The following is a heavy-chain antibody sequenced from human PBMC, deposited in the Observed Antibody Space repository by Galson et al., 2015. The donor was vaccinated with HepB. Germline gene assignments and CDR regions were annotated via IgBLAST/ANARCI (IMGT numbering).Heavy chain of an antibody. CDR1: GFTFSSYA. V-gene: IGHV3-23*01. CDR3: ARDLGNCTGGSCYFLGFDY. Sequence: SLRLSCAASGFTFSSYAMSWVRQAPGKGLEWVSTISGSGGNTFNADSVKGRFTISRDSSKNTLYLQMSSLRDEDTAVYYCARDLGNCTGGSCYFLGFDYWGQGTLVTVSS. D-gene: IGHD2-15*01. CDR2: ISGSGGNT. J-gene: IGHJ4*02.